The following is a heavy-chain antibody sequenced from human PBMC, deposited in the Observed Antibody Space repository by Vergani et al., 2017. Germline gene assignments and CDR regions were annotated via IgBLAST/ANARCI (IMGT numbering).Heavy chain of an antibody. D-gene: IGHD4-11*01. V-gene: IGHV4-34*01. Sequence: QVQLQQWGGGLLKPSETLSLSCVVNGGSFTSYHWTWIRQSPGEGLEWVGEIDRTGRPDYNPSLTSRLNMSVVKSRNQFSLTLHSLTATDTAIYFCARVNTETNGHLYYYYYMDVWGQGTAVTVS. CDR1: GGSFTSYH. J-gene: IGHJ6*03. CDR2: IDRTGRP. CDR3: ARVNTETNGHLYYYYYMDV.